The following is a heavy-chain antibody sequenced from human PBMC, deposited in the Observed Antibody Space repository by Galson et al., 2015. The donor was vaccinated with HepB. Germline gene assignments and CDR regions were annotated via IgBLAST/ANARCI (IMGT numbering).Heavy chain of an antibody. CDR3: TRLGDLSGYSSA. D-gene: IGHD6-25*01. CDR2: IGSKANNYAT. V-gene: IGHV3-73*01. CDR1: GFNFTDAW. Sequence: SLRLSCAASGFNFTDAWMTWVRQTSGKGLEWVGRIGSKANNYATAYAASVKGRFSISRDDSKNTAFLQMTSLKTEDTAVYYCTRLGDLSGYSSAWGQGTLVTVSS. J-gene: IGHJ5*02.